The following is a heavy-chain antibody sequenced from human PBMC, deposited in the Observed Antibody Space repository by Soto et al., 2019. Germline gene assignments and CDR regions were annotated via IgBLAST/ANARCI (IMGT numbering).Heavy chain of an antibody. CDR3: ASGIQLWLRRINNGYSG. CDR2: IIPMFGTA. J-gene: IGHJ4*02. D-gene: IGHD5-18*01. V-gene: IGHV1-69*12. CDR1: GGTFSTYA. Sequence: QVQLVQSGAEVKKPESSVKVSCKAPGGTFSTYAISWVRQAPGQGLEWMGGIIPMFGTANYAQRFQDRVKITADEATNTVYMELSSLRSEDTAVYFSASGIQLWLRRINNGYSGWGQGTLVTVSS.